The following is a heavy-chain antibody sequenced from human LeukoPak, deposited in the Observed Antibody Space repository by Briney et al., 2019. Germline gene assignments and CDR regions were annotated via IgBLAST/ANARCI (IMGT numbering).Heavy chain of an antibody. Sequence: GGSLRLSCAASGFTVSSNYMSWVRQAPGKGLEWVSVIYSGGTTYYADSVKGRFTISRDNSKNTLYLQMNSLRVEDTALYYCAKDRISVTPYSFDYWGQGTLVTVSS. D-gene: IGHD1-20*01. CDR2: IYSGGTT. CDR1: GFTVSSNY. CDR3: AKDRISVTPYSFDY. J-gene: IGHJ4*02. V-gene: IGHV3-53*01.